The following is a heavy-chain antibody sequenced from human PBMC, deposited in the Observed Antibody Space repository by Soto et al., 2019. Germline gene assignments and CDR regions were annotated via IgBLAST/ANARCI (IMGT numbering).Heavy chain of an antibody. Sequence: QVQLVQSGAEVKKPGSSVKVSCKASGGTFGSYAISWVRQAPGQGLEWMGGIIPIPGTANYAQEFQGRVTIAADESTSTAYMELSSLGSEDTAVYYCARSQGSSTSLEIYYYYYYGMDVWGQGTTVTVSS. CDR1: GGTFGSYA. D-gene: IGHD2-2*01. J-gene: IGHJ6*02. CDR3: ARSQGSSTSLEIYYYYYYGMDV. V-gene: IGHV1-69*01. CDR2: IIPIPGTA.